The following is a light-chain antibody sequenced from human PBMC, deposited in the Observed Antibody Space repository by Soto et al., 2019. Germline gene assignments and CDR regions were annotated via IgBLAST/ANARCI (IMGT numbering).Light chain of an antibody. J-gene: IGLJ2*01. CDR3: ATWADSLNVV. CDR2: EVS. V-gene: IGLV2-14*03. Sequence: QSALTQPASVSGSPGQSITISCTGTSSDIGDYNSVSWYQQHPGKAPKLIIYEVSHRPSGVSNRFSGSKSGNTASLTISGLQADDEADYYCATWADSLNVVFGGGTKVTVL. CDR1: SSDIGDYNS.